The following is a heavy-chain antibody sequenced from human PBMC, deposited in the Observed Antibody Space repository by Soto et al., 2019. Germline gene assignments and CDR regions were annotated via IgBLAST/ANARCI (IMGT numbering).Heavy chain of an antibody. V-gene: IGHV3-23*01. D-gene: IGHD5-12*01. Sequence: EVQLLESGGGLVQPGGSLRLSCAASGFTFRSYAMSWVRQAPGKGPQWVSTIRATAGSTYYADSVKGRFIISRDNSKNTLYLQMDGLRAEDTAVYYCVKGGYDYFFNNWGQGTLVTVSS. J-gene: IGHJ4*02. CDR1: GFTFRSYA. CDR3: VKGGYDYFFNN. CDR2: IRATAGST.